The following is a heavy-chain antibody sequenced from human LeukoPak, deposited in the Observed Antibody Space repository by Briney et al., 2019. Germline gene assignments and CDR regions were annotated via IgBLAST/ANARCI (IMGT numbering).Heavy chain of an antibody. CDR1: GFTFSSYS. CDR3: ARDQYSSSLFYYYYYMDV. CDR2: ISSSSSYI. Sequence: MPGGSLRLSCAASGFTFSSYSMNWVRQAPGKGLEWVSSISSSSSYIYYADSVKGRFTISRDNAKNSLYLQMNSLRAEDTAVYYCARDQYSSSLFYYYYYMDVWGKGTTVTVSS. V-gene: IGHV3-21*01. D-gene: IGHD6-6*01. J-gene: IGHJ6*03.